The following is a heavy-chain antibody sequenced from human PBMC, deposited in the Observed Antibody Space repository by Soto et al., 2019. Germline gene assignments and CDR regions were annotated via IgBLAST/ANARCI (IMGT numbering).Heavy chain of an antibody. Sequence: PGGSLRLSCETSGFSFSDYWMSWVRQSPGKGMEWVANIKQDGSEKNYVDSVKGRFSISRDNARKSVYLQMNSLRGEDTAMYHCAPGRWMVSYCGQALLVTLSS. J-gene: IGHJ4*02. CDR1: GFSFSDYW. V-gene: IGHV3-7*05. CDR3: APGRWMVSY. CDR2: IKQDGSEK. D-gene: IGHD5-18*01.